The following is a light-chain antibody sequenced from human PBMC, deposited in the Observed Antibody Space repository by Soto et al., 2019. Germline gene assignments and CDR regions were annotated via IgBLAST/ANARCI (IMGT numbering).Light chain of an antibody. Sequence: DIPMTQSPSTLSASVGDRVTITCRASQSISSWLAWYQQKPGKAPKLLIYDASSLESGVPSRFSGSGSGTEVTLTISSLQPDDFATYYCQQYNSYSPITFGQGTRLEIK. V-gene: IGKV1-5*01. J-gene: IGKJ5*01. CDR1: QSISSW. CDR3: QQYNSYSPIT. CDR2: DAS.